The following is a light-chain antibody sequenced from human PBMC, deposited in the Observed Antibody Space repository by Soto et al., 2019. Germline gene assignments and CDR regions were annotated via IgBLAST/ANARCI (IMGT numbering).Light chain of an antibody. CDR2: EGN. V-gene: IGLV2-23*01. J-gene: IGLJ2*01. Sequence: QSALTQPASVSESPGQSIAISCTGSSSDVGTYNFVTWYQQHPGKAPKLIIYEGNKRPSGVSNRFSASKSGNTASLTISGLLAEDEADYYCCSYAPSRTLLFGGGTKLTVL. CDR3: CSYAPSRTLL. CDR1: SSDVGTYNF.